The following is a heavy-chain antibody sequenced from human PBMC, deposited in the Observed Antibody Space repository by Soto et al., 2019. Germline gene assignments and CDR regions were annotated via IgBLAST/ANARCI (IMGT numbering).Heavy chain of an antibody. D-gene: IGHD1-26*01. CDR1: GGTFSSYT. CDR2: IIPILGIA. V-gene: IGHV1-69*08. Sequence: QVQLVQSGAEVKKPGSSVKVSCKASGGTFSSYTISWVRQAPGQGLEWMGRIIPILGIANYAQKFQGRVTITADKXKSTAYMELSRLRSEDTAVYYCARDGEWELLSWFDPWGQGTLVTVSS. CDR3: ARDGEWELLSWFDP. J-gene: IGHJ5*02.